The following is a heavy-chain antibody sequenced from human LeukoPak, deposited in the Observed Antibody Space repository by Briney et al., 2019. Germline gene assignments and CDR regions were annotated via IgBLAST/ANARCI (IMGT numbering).Heavy chain of an antibody. V-gene: IGHV4-34*01. D-gene: IGHD1-26*01. CDR3: ARGRGRG. J-gene: IGHJ4*02. CDR2: INHSGST. Sequence: GSLRLSCAASGFTVSSNYMSWIRQPPGKGLEWIGEINHSGSTNYNPSLKSRVTISVDTSKNQFSLKLSSVTAADTAVYYCARGRGRGWGQGTLVTVSS. CDR1: GFTVSSNY.